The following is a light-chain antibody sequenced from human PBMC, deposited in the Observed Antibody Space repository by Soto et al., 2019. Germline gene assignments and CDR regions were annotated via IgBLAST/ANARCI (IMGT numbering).Light chain of an antibody. CDR1: QNIGNS. Sequence: DIQMTQSPSSLSASVGDRVTITCRASQNIGNSLNWYQQKPGEAPKLLIYAASSWQSGVSSRFSASGSGTDFTLTISSLQPDDFATYYCQQSYNTPRTFGLGTKVEI. J-gene: IGKJ1*01. V-gene: IGKV1-39*01. CDR3: QQSYNTPRT. CDR2: AAS.